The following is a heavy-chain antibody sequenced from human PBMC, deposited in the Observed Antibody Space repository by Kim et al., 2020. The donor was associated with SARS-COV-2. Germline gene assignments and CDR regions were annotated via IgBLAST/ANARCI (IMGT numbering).Heavy chain of an antibody. Sequence: SETLSLTCTVSGGSISSYYWHWIRQPPGKGLEWIGYIYYSGSTNSNPSLKSRVTISVYTSKNKFSLNLSSVPATDTAVFYSAGDHREWLQYTAYCTFD. D-gene: IGHD5-12*01. J-gene: IGHJ2*01. CDR3: AGDHREWLQYTAYCTFD. CDR1: GGSISSYY. CDR2: IYYSGST. V-gene: IGHV4-59*01.